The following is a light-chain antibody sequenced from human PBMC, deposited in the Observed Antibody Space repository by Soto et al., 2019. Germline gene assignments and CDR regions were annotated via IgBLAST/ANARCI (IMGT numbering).Light chain of an antibody. CDR3: QRYNAYWA. V-gene: IGKV1-27*01. J-gene: IGKJ1*01. CDR2: AAS. CDR1: QGISNY. Sequence: DIQMTQSPSSLSASVGDRVTITCRASQGISNYLAWYQQKPGKVPKLLIYAASTLQSGVPSRFSGSGSGTEFTLTISSLQPDDFATYYCQRYNAYWAFGPGTKVDIK.